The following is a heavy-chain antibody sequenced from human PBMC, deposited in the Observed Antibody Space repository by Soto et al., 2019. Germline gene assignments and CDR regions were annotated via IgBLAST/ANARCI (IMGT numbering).Heavy chain of an antibody. CDR2: ISGSGVST. Sequence: GGSLRLSCAASGFTFSKYAMTWARQAPGKGLEWVSAISGSGVSTYYADSVKGRFTISRDNSKNTLYLQMNSLRAEDTAVYYCAKSPGMYYYDSSGYYHYDYWGQGTLVTVSS. V-gene: IGHV3-23*01. CDR3: AKSPGMYYYDSSGYYHYDY. CDR1: GFTFSKYA. J-gene: IGHJ4*02. D-gene: IGHD3-22*01.